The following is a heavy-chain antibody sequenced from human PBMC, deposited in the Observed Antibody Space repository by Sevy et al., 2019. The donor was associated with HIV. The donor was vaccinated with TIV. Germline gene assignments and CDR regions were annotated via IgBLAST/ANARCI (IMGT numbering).Heavy chain of an antibody. J-gene: IGHJ3*02. D-gene: IGHD1-7*01. V-gene: IGHV4-4*07. CDR1: GGSISNYY. CDR3: ARVEWELSDHAFDI. Sequence: SETLSLTCTVSGGSISNYYWSWIRQPAGKGLEWIGRIFTSGSTNYNPSLKSRVTMSIDTSKNQFFLRLSSVTAADMAVYYCARVEWELSDHAFDIWGKGTTVTVSS. CDR2: IFTSGST.